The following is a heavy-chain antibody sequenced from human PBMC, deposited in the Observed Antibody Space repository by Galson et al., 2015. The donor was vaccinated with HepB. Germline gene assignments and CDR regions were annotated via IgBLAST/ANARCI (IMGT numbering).Heavy chain of an antibody. CDR1: GFTFSSYG. D-gene: IGHD1-26*01. CDR2: IWYDGSKE. V-gene: IGHV3-33*01. J-gene: IGHJ4*02. CDR3: ARGSLMEATTDSSNFDY. Sequence: SLRLSCAASGFTFSSYGMHWVRQAPGKGLEWVALIWYDGSKEYYADSVKGRFTISRDNSQNTLYLQMNSLRAEDTAVYYCARGSLMEATTDSSNFDYWGQGTLVTVSS.